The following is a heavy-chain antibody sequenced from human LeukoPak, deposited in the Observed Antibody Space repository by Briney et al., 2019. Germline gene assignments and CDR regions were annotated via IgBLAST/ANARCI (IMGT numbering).Heavy chain of an antibody. V-gene: IGHV3-21*01. Sequence: PGGSLRLSCAASGFTFSSYSMNWVRQAAGKGLEWVSSISSSSSYIYYADSVKGRFTISRDNAKNSLYLQMNSLRAEDTAVYYCARAISGSYSLDAFDIWGQGTMVTVSS. J-gene: IGHJ3*02. D-gene: IGHD1-26*01. CDR3: ARAISGSYSLDAFDI. CDR1: GFTFSSYS. CDR2: ISSSSSYI.